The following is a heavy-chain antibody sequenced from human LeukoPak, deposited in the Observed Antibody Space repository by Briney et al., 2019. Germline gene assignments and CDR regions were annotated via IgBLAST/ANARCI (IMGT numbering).Heavy chain of an antibody. CDR3: ARDYCSGGSCYFDY. Sequence: PSETLSLTCTVSGGSISSYYWSWIRQPPGKGLEWIGYIYYSGSTNYNPSLKSRVTISVDTSKNQFSLKLGSVTAADTAVYYCARDYCSGGSCYFDYWGQGTLVTVSS. V-gene: IGHV4-59*01. CDR2: IYYSGST. J-gene: IGHJ4*02. CDR1: GGSISSYY. D-gene: IGHD2-15*01.